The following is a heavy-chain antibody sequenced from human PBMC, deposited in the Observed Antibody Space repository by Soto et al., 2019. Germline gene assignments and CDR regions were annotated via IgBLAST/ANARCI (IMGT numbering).Heavy chain of an antibody. Sequence: GGSLRLSCVASRFTFSSHSMNWVRQAPGKGLEWVSYISGGSKSIYYAASVKGRFTISRDNAKNSLYLEMNSLRDEDTAVYSCVRDSRRGYGMDVWGPGTTVTVSS. CDR1: RFTFSSHS. D-gene: IGHD3-10*01. CDR2: ISGGSKSI. J-gene: IGHJ6*02. CDR3: VRDSRRGYGMDV. V-gene: IGHV3-48*02.